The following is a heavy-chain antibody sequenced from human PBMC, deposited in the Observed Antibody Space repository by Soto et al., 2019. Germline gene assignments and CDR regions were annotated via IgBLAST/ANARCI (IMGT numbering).Heavy chain of an antibody. CDR3: AREGGSYDSGGFLIRGAFDV. CDR2: IHHRGNT. V-gene: IGHV4-31*03. J-gene: IGHJ3*01. CDR1: GGSISSGDYY. Sequence: QVQLQQSGPGLVKPSQTLSLTCTVSGGSISSGDYYWNWIRQHPEKGMEWIGSIHHRGNTYYSPSLESRISISIDTSKQQFSLRLSSVTAADTAVYYCAREGGSYDSGGFLIRGAFDVWGQGTTVTVSP. D-gene: IGHD3-22*01.